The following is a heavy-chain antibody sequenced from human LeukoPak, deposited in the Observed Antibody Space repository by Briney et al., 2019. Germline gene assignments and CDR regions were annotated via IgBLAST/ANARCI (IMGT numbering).Heavy chain of an antibody. Sequence: SETLSLTCTVSGGSISSGTYYWGWIRQPAGKGLEWIGRIYTSGSTNYNPSLKSRVTISVDTSKNQFSLKLSSVTAADTAVYYCARGPGGSSSWYNWFDPWGQGTLVTVSS. V-gene: IGHV4-61*02. D-gene: IGHD6-13*01. CDR3: ARGPGGSSSWYNWFDP. J-gene: IGHJ5*02. CDR2: IYTSGST. CDR1: GGSISSGTYY.